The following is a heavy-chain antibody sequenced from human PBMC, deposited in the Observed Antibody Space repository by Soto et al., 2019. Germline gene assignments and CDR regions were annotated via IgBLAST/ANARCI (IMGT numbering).Heavy chain of an antibody. CDR3: ARAFDILTRYYFDY. D-gene: IGHD3-9*01. J-gene: IGHJ4*02. CDR2: IYYSGST. CDR1: GGSISSGDYY. V-gene: IGHV4-30-4*01. Sequence: QVQLQESGPGLVKPSQTLSLTCTVSGGSISSGDYYWSWIRQPPGKGLEWIGYIYYSGSTYYNPSRKSRCTISVATSKNQFSLKLSSVTAADTAVYYWARAFDILTRYYFDYWGQGTLVTVSS.